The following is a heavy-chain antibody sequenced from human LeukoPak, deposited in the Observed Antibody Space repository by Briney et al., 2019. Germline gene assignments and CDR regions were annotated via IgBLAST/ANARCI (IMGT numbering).Heavy chain of an antibody. Sequence: GASVKVSCKVSVYTLTELSMHWVRQAPGKGLEWMGGFDPEDGETIYAQKFQGRVTMTEDTSTDTAYMELSSLRSEDTAVYYCATGIAVAGGYYFDYWGQGTLVTVSS. J-gene: IGHJ4*02. CDR2: FDPEDGET. V-gene: IGHV1-24*01. CDR1: VYTLTELS. D-gene: IGHD6-19*01. CDR3: ATGIAVAGGYYFDY.